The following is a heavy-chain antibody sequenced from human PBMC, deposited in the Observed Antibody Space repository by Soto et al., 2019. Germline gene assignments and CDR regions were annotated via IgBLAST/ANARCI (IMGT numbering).Heavy chain of an antibody. CDR2: MNPNSGNT. V-gene: IGHV1-8*01. J-gene: IGHJ5*02. CDR3: ARERATRRDP. CDR1: GYTFTSYD. Sequence: QVQLVQSGAEVKKPGASVKVSCKASGYTFTSYDINWVRQATGQGLEWMGWMNPNSGNTGYAQKFQGRVTMTRNTSISTAHMAPSSLRAEDTAVYDCARERATRRDPWGQATLVTVSS. D-gene: IGHD2-2*01.